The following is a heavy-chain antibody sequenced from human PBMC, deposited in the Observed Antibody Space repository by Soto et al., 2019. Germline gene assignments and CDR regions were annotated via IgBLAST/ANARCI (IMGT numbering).Heavy chain of an antibody. Sequence: QVQLQESGPGLVTPYQTLSLTCTVSGGPLSSGGYYWSWSRPHPGQALEWIGYIYYSGSTYYHPSSTSLVTTAVDTCKSEVSVQLSAVTAADTALYYCARGQDGVVADNHGVDCWG. J-gene: IGHJ6*02. CDR2: IYYSGST. CDR1: GGPLSSGGYY. CDR3: ARGQDGVVADNHGVDC. D-gene: IGHD2-15*01. V-gene: IGHV4-31*01.